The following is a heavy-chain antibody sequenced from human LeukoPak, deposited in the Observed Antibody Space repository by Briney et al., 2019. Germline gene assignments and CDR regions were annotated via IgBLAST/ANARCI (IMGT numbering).Heavy chain of an antibody. CDR3: ARATFYDFWSGYSSLDY. Sequence: GGSLRLSCAASGFTFSSYWMSWVRQAPGKGLEWVANIKQDGSEEYYVDSVKGRFTISRDNAKNSLYLQMNSLRAEDTAVYYCARATFYDFWSGYSSLDYWGQGTLVTVSS. V-gene: IGHV3-7*03. J-gene: IGHJ4*02. D-gene: IGHD3-3*01. CDR2: IKQDGSEE. CDR1: GFTFSSYW.